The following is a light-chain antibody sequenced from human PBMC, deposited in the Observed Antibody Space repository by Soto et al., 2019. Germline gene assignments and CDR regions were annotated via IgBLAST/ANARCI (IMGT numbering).Light chain of an antibody. V-gene: IGKV1-5*03. CDR3: QQYHIYSGT. Sequence: DIPMTQSPSTLSAPVGDRVTITCRASQTIDSWLAWYQQRPGKPPNLLIYKASTLASGVPSRFSGSGSGTEFTLTINSLQPDDFATYYCQQYHIYSGTFGQGTKVDIK. J-gene: IGKJ1*01. CDR2: KAS. CDR1: QTIDSW.